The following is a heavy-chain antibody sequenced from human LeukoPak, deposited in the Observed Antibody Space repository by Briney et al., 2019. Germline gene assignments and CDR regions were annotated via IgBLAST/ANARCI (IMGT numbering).Heavy chain of an antibody. Sequence: GGSLRLSCAASGFTFSSYAMSWVRQAPGKGLEWVSAISGSGGSTYYADSVKGRFTISRDNSKNTLYLQMNSLRAEDTAVYYCARALSTKYSGYDGEFDYWGQGTLVTVSS. CDR1: GFTFSSYA. CDR3: ARALSTKYSGYDGEFDY. J-gene: IGHJ4*02. CDR2: ISGSGGST. V-gene: IGHV3-23*01. D-gene: IGHD5-12*01.